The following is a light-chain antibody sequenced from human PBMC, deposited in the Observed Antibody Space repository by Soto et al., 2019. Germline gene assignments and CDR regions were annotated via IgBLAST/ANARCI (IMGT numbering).Light chain of an antibody. CDR3: QQYHNWHTIT. Sequence: EIVLTQSPDTLSLSPGKMATLSCRTSQSVSSNYLAWYQQKPAHAPRLLIYGASNRATDIPGRFSGSGSETEFTLTISSLQSEDFAIYYCQQYHNWHTITFGHGTRLEIK. CDR1: QSVSSN. CDR2: GAS. J-gene: IGKJ5*01. V-gene: IGKV3-15*01.